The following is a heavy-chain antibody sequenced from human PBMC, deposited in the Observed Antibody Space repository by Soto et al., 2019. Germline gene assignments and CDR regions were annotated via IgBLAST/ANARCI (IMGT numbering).Heavy chain of an antibody. J-gene: IGHJ4*02. CDR3: AKGGSNWSFDL. V-gene: IGHV3-23*05. CDR2: VYPSGDGA. Sequence: HPGGSLRLSCAASGFTFSTYAMSWVRQTPGKGLECVSLVYPSGDGAYADSVKGRFTISRDNSKNTVYLQMNSLRAEDTATYYCAKGGSNWSFDLRGQGTLVTVSS. CDR1: GFTFSTYA. D-gene: IGHD4-4*01.